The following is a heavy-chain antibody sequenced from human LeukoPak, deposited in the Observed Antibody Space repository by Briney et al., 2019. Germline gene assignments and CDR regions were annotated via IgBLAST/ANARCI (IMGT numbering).Heavy chain of an antibody. CDR1: GGPFSSYL. CDR2: ISDTGST. J-gene: IGHJ4*02. Sequence: SETLSLTCSVSGGPFSSYLWSWIRQPPGKGLEWIGYISDTGSTNYNPSLKSRVTISLDTSQNQFSLKVTSVTAADTAVYYCARSHGLFWGQGTLVTVSS. V-gene: IGHV4-59*01. CDR3: ARSHGLF.